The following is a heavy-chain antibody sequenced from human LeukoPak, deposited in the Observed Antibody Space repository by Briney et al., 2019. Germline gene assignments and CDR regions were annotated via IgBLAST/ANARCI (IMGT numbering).Heavy chain of an antibody. CDR1: GFTFSSYA. CDR3: AKDPSYSSSWSY. J-gene: IGHJ4*02. V-gene: IGHV3-23*01. D-gene: IGHD6-13*01. CDR2: ISGSGGST. Sequence: QPGGSLRLSCAASGFTFSSYAMSWVRQAPGKGLGWVSAISGSGGSTYYADSVKGRFTISRDNSKNTLYLQMNSLRAEDTAVYYCAKDPSYSSSWSYWGQGTLVTVSS.